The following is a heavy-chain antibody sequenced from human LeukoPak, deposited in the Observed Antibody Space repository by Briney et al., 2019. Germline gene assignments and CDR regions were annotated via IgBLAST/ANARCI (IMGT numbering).Heavy chain of an antibody. J-gene: IGHJ4*02. Sequence: SQTLSLTCTVSGGSISSGSYYWSWIRQPAGKGLEWIGRIYTSGSTNYNPSLKSRVTMSVDTSKNQFSLKLSSVTAADTAVYYCARKGAAGAEFDYWGQGTLVTVSS. CDR1: GGSISSGSYY. CDR2: IYTSGST. D-gene: IGHD6-13*01. V-gene: IGHV4-61*02. CDR3: ARKGAAGAEFDY.